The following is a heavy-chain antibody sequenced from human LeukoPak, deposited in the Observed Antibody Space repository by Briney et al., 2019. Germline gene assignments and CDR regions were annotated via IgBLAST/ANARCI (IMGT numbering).Heavy chain of an antibody. V-gene: IGHV3-74*01. D-gene: IGHD3-3*01. CDR1: GFPFINYW. CDR3: ARASIFGVVSDLDV. CDR2: INSDGSST. Sequence: GGSLRLSCAASGFPFINYWMHWVRQAPGKGLVWVSRINSDGSSTSYADSVKGRFTISRDNAKSTLYLQMNSLRAEDTAVYYCARASIFGVVSDLDVWGQGTTVTVSS. J-gene: IGHJ6*02.